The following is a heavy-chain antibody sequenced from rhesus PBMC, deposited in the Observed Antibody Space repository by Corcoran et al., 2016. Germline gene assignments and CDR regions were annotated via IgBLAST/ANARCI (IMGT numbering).Heavy chain of an antibody. CDR3: ARDFLESDY. V-gene: IGHV4-127*01. Sequence: QVQLQESGPGLVKPSETLSLTCAVSGYSISSGYGWSWIRHPPGKGPGWIGYIGGSSGSTNYNPSLKSRVTISKDTSKNQFSLKLSSVTAADTAVYYCARDFLESDYWGQGVLVTVSS. D-gene: IGHD3-3*01. CDR1: GYSISSGYG. CDR2: IGGSSGST. J-gene: IGHJ4*01.